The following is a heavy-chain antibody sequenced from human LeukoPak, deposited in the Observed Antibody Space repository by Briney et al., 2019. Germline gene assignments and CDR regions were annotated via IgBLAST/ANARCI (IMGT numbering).Heavy chain of an antibody. Sequence: SETPSLTCAVYGGSFSGYYWSWLRQPPGKGLEWIGEINHSGSTNYNPSLKSRVTISVDTSKNQFSLKLSSVTAADTAVYYCARLGGTLIAAAATNYFDYWGQGTLVTVSS. CDR2: INHSGST. V-gene: IGHV4-34*01. CDR1: GGSFSGYY. CDR3: ARLGGTLIAAAATNYFDY. J-gene: IGHJ4*02. D-gene: IGHD6-13*01.